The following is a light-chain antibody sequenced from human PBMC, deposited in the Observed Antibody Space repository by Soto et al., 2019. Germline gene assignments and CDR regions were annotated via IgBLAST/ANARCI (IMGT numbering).Light chain of an antibody. Sequence: EIVMTQSPATLSVSPGERATLSCRASQSVSSYLAWYQQKPGQAPRLLIYDASNRATGIPARFSGSGSGTDFTLTISRLEPEDLAVYYCQQYGSLVTFGQGTRLEIK. J-gene: IGKJ5*01. CDR3: QQYGSLVT. CDR2: DAS. CDR1: QSVSSY. V-gene: IGKV3-11*01.